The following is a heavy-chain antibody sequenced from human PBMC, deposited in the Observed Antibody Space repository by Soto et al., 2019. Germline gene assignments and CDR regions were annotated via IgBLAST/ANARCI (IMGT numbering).Heavy chain of an antibody. V-gene: IGHV1-69*13. CDR1: GGTFSSYA. J-gene: IGHJ6*02. CDR2: IIPIFGTA. Sequence: GASVKVSCKASGGTFSSYAISWVRQAPGQGLEWMGGIIPIFGTANYAQKFQGRVTITADESTSTAYMELSSLRSEDTAVYYCATGGYNWNQPRTYYYYYGMDVWGQGTTVTVSS. D-gene: IGHD1-20*01. CDR3: ATGGYNWNQPRTYYYYYGMDV.